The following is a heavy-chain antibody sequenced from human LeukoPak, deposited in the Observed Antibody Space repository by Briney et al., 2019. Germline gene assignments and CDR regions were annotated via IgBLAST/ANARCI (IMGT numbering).Heavy chain of an antibody. CDR1: GFAINTNY. V-gene: IGHV3-21*04. D-gene: IGHD1-26*01. J-gene: IGHJ4*02. CDR2: ISYTGTYI. CDR3: VRDRGTYRPIDY. Sequence: PGGSLRLSCLASGFAINTNYMNWVRQAPGKGLEWVSSISYTGTYIYYADSVKGRFTISRDNAQNSLYLQMNSLRAEDTAIYYCVRDRGTYRPIDYWGQGTLVTVSS.